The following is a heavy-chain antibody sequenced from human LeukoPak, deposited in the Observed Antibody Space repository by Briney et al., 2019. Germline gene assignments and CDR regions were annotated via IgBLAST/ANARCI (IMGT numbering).Heavy chain of an antibody. CDR3: ADWSLYGMDV. V-gene: IGHV3-30*03. CDR2: ISYDGSNK. J-gene: IGHJ6*02. Sequence: GRPLRLSCAASGFTFSSYGMRWVRQAPGKGLEWVAVISYDGSNKYYADSVKGRFTISRDNSKNTLYLQMNSLRAEDTAVYYCADWSLYGMDVWGQGTTVTVSS. CDR1: GFTFSSYG. D-gene: IGHD3-9*01.